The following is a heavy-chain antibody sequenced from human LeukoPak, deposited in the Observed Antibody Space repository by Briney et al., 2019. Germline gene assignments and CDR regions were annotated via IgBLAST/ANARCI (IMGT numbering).Heavy chain of an antibody. CDR3: AKDGPVDTAMVRPDY. J-gene: IGHJ4*02. CDR1: GFSFSSYA. CDR2: IFGAGKNTT. Sequence: GGSLRLSCAASGFSFSSYAMNWVRQAPGKGLEWVSIIFGAGKNTTYYADSVKGRFTVSRDNSKNTLYLQMNSLRAEDTAVYYCAKDGPVDTAMVRPDYWGQGTLVTVSS. D-gene: IGHD5-18*01. V-gene: IGHV3-23*03.